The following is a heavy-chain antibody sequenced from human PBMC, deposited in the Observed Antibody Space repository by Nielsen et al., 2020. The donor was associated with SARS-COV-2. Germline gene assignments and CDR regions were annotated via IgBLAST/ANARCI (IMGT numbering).Heavy chain of an antibody. Sequence: GESLKISCAASGFTVSSNYMSWVRQAPGKGLEWVSVIYSGGSTYYADSVKGRFTISRDNSKNTLYLQMNSLRAEDTAVYYCAKPRSGGYEDYFDYWGQGTLVTASS. V-gene: IGHV3-53*01. D-gene: IGHD5-12*01. CDR3: AKPRSGGYEDYFDY. J-gene: IGHJ4*02. CDR1: GFTVSSNY. CDR2: IYSGGST.